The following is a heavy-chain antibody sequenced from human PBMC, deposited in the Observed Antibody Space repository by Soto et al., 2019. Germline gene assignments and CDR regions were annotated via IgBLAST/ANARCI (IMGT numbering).Heavy chain of an antibody. V-gene: IGHV3-30-3*01. CDR1: GFSLSSYG. D-gene: IGHD2-2*01. CDR2: ISHDGINK. J-gene: IGHJ4*02. CDR3: GRCTSTSCHVGSDD. Sequence: GALSLTCADSGFSLSSYGMNWVRQAPGKGLEWVALISHDGINKYYADSVRGRFTIFRDSSTKTLYLQMDSLRAADTAVYYCGRCTSTSCHVGSDDWGQGTLVTVSS.